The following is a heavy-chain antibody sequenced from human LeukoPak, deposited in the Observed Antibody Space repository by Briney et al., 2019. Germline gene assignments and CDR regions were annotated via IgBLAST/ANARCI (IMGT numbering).Heavy chain of an antibody. Sequence: GGSLRLSCAASGFTFSDYYMSWIRQAPGKGLEWVSYISSSGSTIYYADSVKGRFTISRDNAKNSLYLQMNSLRAEDTAVYYCASRSTWFYYYYGMDVWGQGTTVTVSS. CDR2: ISSSGSTI. J-gene: IGHJ6*02. D-gene: IGHD3-22*01. V-gene: IGHV3-11*04. CDR1: GFTFSDYY. CDR3: ASRSTWFYYYYGMDV.